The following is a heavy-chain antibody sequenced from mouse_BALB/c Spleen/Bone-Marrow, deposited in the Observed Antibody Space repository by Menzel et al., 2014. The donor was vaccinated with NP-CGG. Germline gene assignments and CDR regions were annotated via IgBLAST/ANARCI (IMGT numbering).Heavy chain of an antibody. D-gene: IGHD2-10*02. Sequence: QVQLQQPGAELVRPGASVKLSCKASGYSFTSYWLNWVKQRPGQGLEWIGMIHPSDSETRLNQKFKDKATLTVDKSSSQAFIEPNSPTSWGFSVFFRAYGNSVFFFGYWGQSTPPPASS. J-gene: IGHJ2*01. CDR3: AYGNSVFFFGY. V-gene: IGHV1S82*01. CDR1: GYSFTSYW. CDR2: IHPSDSET.